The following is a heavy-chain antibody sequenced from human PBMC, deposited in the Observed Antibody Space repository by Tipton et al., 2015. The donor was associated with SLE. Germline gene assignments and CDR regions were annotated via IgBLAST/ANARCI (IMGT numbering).Heavy chain of an antibody. Sequence: QSEAEVKKPGASVKVSCKGSGYTFTSYGISWVRQAPGQGLEWMGWISTYNGNTNYAQKLQGRVTMTTDTSTSTAYMELRSLRSDDTAVYYCARVDVVVVAAIPYYYGMDVWGQGTTVTVSS. J-gene: IGHJ6*02. V-gene: IGHV1-18*01. CDR2: ISTYNGNT. CDR3: ARVDVVVVAAIPYYYGMDV. CDR1: GYTFTSYG. D-gene: IGHD2-15*01.